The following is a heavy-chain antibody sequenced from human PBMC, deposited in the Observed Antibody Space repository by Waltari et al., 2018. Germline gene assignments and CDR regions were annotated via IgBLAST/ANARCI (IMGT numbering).Heavy chain of an antibody. D-gene: IGHD3-22*01. J-gene: IGHJ4*02. V-gene: IGHV1-69*08. CDR1: GGTFSSYA. Sequence: QVQLVQSGAEVKKPGSSVKVSCKASGGTFSSYAISWVRQAPGQGLEWMGRIIPIFGTANYAQKFQGRVTITADKSTSTAYMELSSLRSEDTAVYYCARSTPSYYYDSSGYPFDYWGQGTLVTVSS. CDR2: IIPIFGTA. CDR3: ARSTPSYYYDSSGYPFDY.